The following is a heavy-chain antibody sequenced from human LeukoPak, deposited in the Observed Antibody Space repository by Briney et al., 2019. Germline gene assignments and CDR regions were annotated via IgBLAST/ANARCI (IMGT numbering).Heavy chain of an antibody. V-gene: IGHV4-59*01. Sequence: SETLSLTCTVSDGSISSYYWSWIRQPPGKGLEWIGYIYYSGSTNYNPSLKSRVTISVDTSKNQFSLKLSSVTAADTAVYYCARGSSGLEGGDYWGQGTLVTVSS. D-gene: IGHD6-19*01. CDR3: ARGSSGLEGGDY. CDR2: IYYSGST. J-gene: IGHJ4*02. CDR1: DGSISSYY.